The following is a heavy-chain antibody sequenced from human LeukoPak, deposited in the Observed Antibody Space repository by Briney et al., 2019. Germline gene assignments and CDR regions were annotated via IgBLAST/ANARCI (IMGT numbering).Heavy chain of an antibody. CDR3: AKDQRYWAV. CDR2: ISTSGGDT. Sequence: PGGSLRLSCAVSGFTFSNYAMTWVRQAPGKGLEWVAGISTSGGDTYYADSVKGRFTISRDNPKNTVFLQMNSLRAEDTAVYFCAKDQRYWAVWGQGTTVTVSS. V-gene: IGHV3-23*01. J-gene: IGHJ6*02. CDR1: GFTFSNYA. D-gene: IGHD3-9*01.